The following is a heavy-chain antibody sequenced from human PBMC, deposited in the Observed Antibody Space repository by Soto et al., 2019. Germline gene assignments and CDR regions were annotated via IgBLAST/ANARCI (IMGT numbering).Heavy chain of an antibody. Sequence: LSLTCTVSGGSINSNSYYWGWIRQPPGKGLEWIGSIYYSGRTYYNSSLKSRVTISVDTSKNQFSLKLSSVTVAETAVYYCVSHLIAAAGTWFDYWGQGTLVTVSS. V-gene: IGHV4-39*01. D-gene: IGHD6-13*01. CDR1: GGSINSNSYY. J-gene: IGHJ4*02. CDR2: IYYSGRT. CDR3: VSHLIAAAGTWFDY.